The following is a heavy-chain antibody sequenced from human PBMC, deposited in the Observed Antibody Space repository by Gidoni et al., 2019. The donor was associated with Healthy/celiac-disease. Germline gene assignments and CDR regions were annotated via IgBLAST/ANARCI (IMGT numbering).Heavy chain of an antibody. CDR3: AREAWELRVSGMDV. J-gene: IGHJ6*02. Sequence: EVQLVESGGGLVKPGGSLRLSCAASGFTFSSYSMNWARQAPGKGLEWVSSISSSSSYIYYADSVKGRFTISRDNAKNSLYLQMNSLRAEDTAVYYCAREAWELRVSGMDVWGQGTTVTVSS. CDR2: ISSSSSYI. V-gene: IGHV3-21*01. CDR1: GFTFSSYS. D-gene: IGHD1-26*01.